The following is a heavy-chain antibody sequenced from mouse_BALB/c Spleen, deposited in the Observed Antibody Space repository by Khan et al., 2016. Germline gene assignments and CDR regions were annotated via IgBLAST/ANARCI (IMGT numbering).Heavy chain of an antibody. V-gene: IGHV1S137*01. CDR1: SYTFTDYA. Sequence: QVQLKESGPELVRPGVSVKISCKGSSYTFTDYAMHWVKQSHAKSLEWIGVISTYYGNTNYNQKFKGKATMTVDKSSSTAYMELARLTSEDSAVYYCARSTAAYYAKDYWGQGTSVTVSS. CDR2: ISTYYGNT. CDR3: ARSTAAYYAKDY. J-gene: IGHJ4*01.